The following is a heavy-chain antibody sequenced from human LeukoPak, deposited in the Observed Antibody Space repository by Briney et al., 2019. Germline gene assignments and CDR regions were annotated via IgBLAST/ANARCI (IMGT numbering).Heavy chain of an antibody. J-gene: IGHJ4*02. D-gene: IGHD3-3*01. CDR1: GFTFSSYW. Sequence: GGSLRLSCAASGFTFSSYWMSWVRQAPGKGLEWVANIKQDGSEKYYVDSVMGRFTISRDNAKNSLYLQMNSLRAEDTAVYYCARDLNYDFWSGCSDYWGQGTLVTVSS. CDR3: ARDLNYDFWSGCSDY. V-gene: IGHV3-7*01. CDR2: IKQDGSEK.